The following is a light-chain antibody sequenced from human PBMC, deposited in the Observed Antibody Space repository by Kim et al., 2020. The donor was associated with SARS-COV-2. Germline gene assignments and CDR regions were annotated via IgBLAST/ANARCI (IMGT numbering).Light chain of an antibody. J-gene: IGKJ2*01. V-gene: IGKV3-11*01. CDR3: QQRSNWPPYT. CDR1: QSVSRY. Sequence: LARGERATLTCRASQSVSRYLAWYQQKPGQAPRILIYDASNRATGIPARFSGSGSGTEFTLTISSLEPEDFAVYYCQQRSNWPPYTFGQGTKLEI. CDR2: DAS.